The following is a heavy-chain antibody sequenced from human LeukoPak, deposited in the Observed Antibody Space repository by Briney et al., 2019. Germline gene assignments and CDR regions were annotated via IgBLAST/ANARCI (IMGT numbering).Heavy chain of an antibody. Sequence: SETLSLTCTVSVGSIISYYWSWIRKPPGKELKWIGYIYYSGSTNHNPSLKSRVTISVDASTNQFSLKLDSVTAADTAVYYCARGRIYYDSTGYGYWGRGTLVTVSS. CDR2: IYYSGST. J-gene: IGHJ4*02. D-gene: IGHD3-22*01. V-gene: IGHV4-59*01. CDR1: VGSIISYY. CDR3: ARGRIYYDSTGYGY.